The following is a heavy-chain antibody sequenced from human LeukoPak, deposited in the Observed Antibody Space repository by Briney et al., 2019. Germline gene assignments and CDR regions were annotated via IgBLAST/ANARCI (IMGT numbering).Heavy chain of an antibody. CDR3: AKGDCSSTSRPFDY. J-gene: IGHJ4*02. D-gene: IGHD2-2*01. CDR1: GFTFSSYG. V-gene: IGHV3-33*06. Sequence: GGSLRLSCAASGFTFSSYGMHWVRQAPGKGLEWVAVIWYDGSNKYYADSVKGRFTISRDNSKNTLYLQMNSLRAEDTAVYYCAKGDCSSTSRPFDYWGQGTLVTVSS. CDR2: IWYDGSNK.